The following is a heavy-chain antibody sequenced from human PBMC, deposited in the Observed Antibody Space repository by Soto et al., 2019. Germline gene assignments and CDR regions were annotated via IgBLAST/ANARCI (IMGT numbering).Heavy chain of an antibody. J-gene: IGHJ6*02. D-gene: IGHD6-19*01. CDR1: GFTFSSYD. Sequence: EVQLVESGGGLVQPGGSLRLSCAASGFTFSSYDMHWVRQATGKGLEWVSAIGTAGDTYYPGSVKGRFTISRENAKNSLYLQMNSLRAGDTAVYYCARDIAVAGRPRGPHGMDVWGQGTTVTVSS. CDR3: ARDIAVAGRPRGPHGMDV. V-gene: IGHV3-13*04. CDR2: IGTAGDT.